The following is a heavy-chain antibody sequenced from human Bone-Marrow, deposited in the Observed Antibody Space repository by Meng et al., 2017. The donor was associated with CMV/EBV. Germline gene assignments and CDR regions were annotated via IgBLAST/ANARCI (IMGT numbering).Heavy chain of an antibody. Sequence: GESLKISCAASGFTFSSYSMNWVRQAPGKGLEWVSLISWDGHSIYYADSVKGRFTISRDNSKKSLHLQMTSLRTEDTALYYCAKDICSSTSCYNDAFDIWGQGTMVTVSS. CDR3: AKDICSSTSCYNDAFDI. D-gene: IGHD2-2*02. J-gene: IGHJ3*02. CDR2: ISWDGHSI. V-gene: IGHV3-43*01. CDR1: GFTFSSYS.